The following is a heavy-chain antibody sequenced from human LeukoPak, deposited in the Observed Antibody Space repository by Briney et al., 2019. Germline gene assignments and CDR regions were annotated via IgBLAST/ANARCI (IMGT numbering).Heavy chain of an antibody. CDR3: ARDRHCANGVCHSPPGMDV. D-gene: IGHD2-8*01. V-gene: IGHV3-33*01. CDR1: GFTFSSYG. CDR2: IWFDGKNE. Sequence: PGGSLRLSCAASGFTFSSYGMHWVRQAPGKGLEWVAGIWFDGKNEHFADSVKGRFTISRDNSKNTMYLQINSLRAEDTAVYYCARDRHCANGVCHSPPGMDVWGQGTTVTVSS. J-gene: IGHJ6*02.